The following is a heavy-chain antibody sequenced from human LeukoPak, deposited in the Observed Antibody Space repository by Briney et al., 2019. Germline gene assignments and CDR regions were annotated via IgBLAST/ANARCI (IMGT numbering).Heavy chain of an antibody. CDR2: MNPNSGNT. D-gene: IGHD6-19*01. CDR3: ARGRLAVAGRARFDY. J-gene: IGHJ4*02. CDR1: GYTFTSYD. Sequence: ASVKVSCKASGYTFTSYDINWVRRATGQGLEWMGWMNPNSGNTGYAQKFQGRVTMTRNTSISTAYMELSSLRSEDTAVYYCARGRLAVAGRARFDYWGQGTLVTVSS. V-gene: IGHV1-8*01.